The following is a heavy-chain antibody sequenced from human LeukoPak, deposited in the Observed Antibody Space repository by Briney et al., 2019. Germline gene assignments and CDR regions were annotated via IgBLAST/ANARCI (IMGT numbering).Heavy chain of an antibody. J-gene: IGHJ4*02. CDR2: ISSSSSYI. V-gene: IGHV3-21*04. CDR3: AKEVMPCSGGSCYSASPLVDY. CDR1: GFTFSSYS. Sequence: GGSLRLSCAASGFTFSSYSMNWVRQAPGKGLEWVSSISSSSSYIYYADSVKGRFTISRDNAKNSLYLQMNSLRAEDTAVYYCAKEVMPCSGGSCYSASPLVDYWGQGTLVTVSS. D-gene: IGHD2-15*01.